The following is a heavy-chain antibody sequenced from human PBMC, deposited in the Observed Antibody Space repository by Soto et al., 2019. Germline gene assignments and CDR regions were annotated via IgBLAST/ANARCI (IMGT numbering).Heavy chain of an antibody. D-gene: IGHD3-10*01. CDR3: AKPPVRGVIIFWFDP. V-gene: IGHV3-23*01. CDR1: GFTFSSYA. CDR2: ISGSGGST. Sequence: GGSLRLSCAASGFTFSSYAMSWVRQAPGKGLEWVSAISGSGGSTYYADSVKGRFTISRDNSKNTLYLQMNSLRAEDTAVYYCAKPPVRGVIIFWFDPWGQGTLVTVSS. J-gene: IGHJ5*02.